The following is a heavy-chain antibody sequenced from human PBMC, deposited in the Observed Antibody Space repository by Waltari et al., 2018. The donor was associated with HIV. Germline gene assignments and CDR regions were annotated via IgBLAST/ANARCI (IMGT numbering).Heavy chain of an antibody. D-gene: IGHD4-17*01. CDR1: GFSFGDYA. J-gene: IGHJ4*02. CDR3: TRGTFTVTYYFDY. Sequence: EVQLGESGGGLVQPGRSLSLSCATSGFSFGDYAMIWFRQAPGKGLEWVGFIRSKAYGGTTQYAASVKGRFTISRDDPKSIAYLQMNSLKTEDTALYYCTRGTFTVTYYFDYWGRGTLVTVSS. V-gene: IGHV3-49*03. CDR2: IRSKAYGGTT.